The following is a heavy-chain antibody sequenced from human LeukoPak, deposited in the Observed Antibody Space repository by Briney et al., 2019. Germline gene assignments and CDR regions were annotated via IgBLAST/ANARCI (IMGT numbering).Heavy chain of an antibody. V-gene: IGHV3-30-3*01. CDR1: GFTFSIYT. J-gene: IGHJ2*01. CDR2: MAYDGSHE. Sequence: GRSLRLSCAASGFTFSIYTMHWVRQAPGKGLEWVADMAYDGSHEYYADSVKGRFTISRDNSKNTLYLQMNNLRSEDTAVYYCASDGGFSMTGVVIYWYFDLWGRGTLVTVSS. D-gene: IGHD3-22*01. CDR3: ASDGGFSMTGVVIYWYFDL.